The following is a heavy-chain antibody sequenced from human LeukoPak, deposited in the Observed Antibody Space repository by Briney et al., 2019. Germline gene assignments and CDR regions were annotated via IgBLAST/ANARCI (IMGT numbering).Heavy chain of an antibody. J-gene: IGHJ4*02. D-gene: IGHD6-13*01. Sequence: QPGGSLRLSCAVSGFTFSSYAMSWVRQAPGKGLECVSGISGSGGSTHYADSVKGRFTISRDTSKNTLFLQMNSLRAEDTAVYYCARKKIAAGGFDYWGQGTLVTVSS. CDR1: GFTFSSYA. V-gene: IGHV3-23*01. CDR3: ARKKIAAGGFDY. CDR2: ISGSGGST.